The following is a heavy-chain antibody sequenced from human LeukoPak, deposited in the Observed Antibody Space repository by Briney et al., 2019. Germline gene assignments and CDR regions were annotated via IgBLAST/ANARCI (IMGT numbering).Heavy chain of an antibody. CDR1: GASTSHFY. CDR2: THNSGSS. V-gene: IGHV4-59*01. J-gene: IGHJ3*02. Sequence: SETLSLSCTVSGASTSHFYWNWIRQPPGKGLEWIGYTHNSGSSKHSPSLKSRVTISIDTSKNQFSLQLTSVTAADTAMYFCARSAEWLRNAFDIWGQGTMVSVSS. CDR3: ARSAEWLRNAFDI. D-gene: IGHD5-12*01.